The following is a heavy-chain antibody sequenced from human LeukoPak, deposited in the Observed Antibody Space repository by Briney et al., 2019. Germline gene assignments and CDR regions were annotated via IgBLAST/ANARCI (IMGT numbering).Heavy chain of an antibody. CDR2: INSDGSDI. J-gene: IGHJ3*02. CDR3: ARERRSSGWYDAFDM. V-gene: IGHV3-74*01. D-gene: IGHD6-19*01. CDR1: EFTFSSFW. Sequence: GESLRLSSAASEFTFSSFWMHWVRQAPGKGLVWVSRINSDGSDIRYADSVKGRFTISRDNAKNTLYLQMNSLRAEDTAVYYCARERRSSGWYDAFDMRGQGTMVTVSS.